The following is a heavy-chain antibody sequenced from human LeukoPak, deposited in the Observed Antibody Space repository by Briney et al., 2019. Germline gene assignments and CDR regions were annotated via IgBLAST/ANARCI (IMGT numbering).Heavy chain of an antibody. CDR1: GGSITSNTYY. V-gene: IGHV4-39*07. CDR3: ARDIHHYDSGGYLNYFDP. CDR2: IYYSGNT. D-gene: IGHD3-22*01. J-gene: IGHJ5*02. Sequence: PSETLSLTCSVSGGSITSNTYYWGWIRQPPGKGLEWIGSIYYSGNTYYNPSLKSRVTISVDTSKNQFSLKLSSVTAADTAVYYCARDIHHYDSGGYLNYFDPWGLGTLITVSS.